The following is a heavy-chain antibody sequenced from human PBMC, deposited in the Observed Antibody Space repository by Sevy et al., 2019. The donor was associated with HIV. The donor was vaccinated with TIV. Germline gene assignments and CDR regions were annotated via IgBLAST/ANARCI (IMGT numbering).Heavy chain of an antibody. CDR2: ISSSGDTI. D-gene: IGHD2-2*01. V-gene: IGHV3-48*03. Sequence: GESLKISCAASQFTFSNYQMNWVRQAPGKGLEWVSYISSSGDTIYYADSLKGRFTISRDNAKNSLYLQMSSLRAEDTAVYYCAKTINSGGGAVPAANYYYYGMDVWGQGTTVTVSS. CDR3: AKTINSGGGAVPAANYYYYGMDV. J-gene: IGHJ6*02. CDR1: QFTFSNYQ.